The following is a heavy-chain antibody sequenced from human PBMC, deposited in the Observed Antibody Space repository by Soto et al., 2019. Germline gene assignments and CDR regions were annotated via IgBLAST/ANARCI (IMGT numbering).Heavy chain of an antibody. CDR2: ITWNGGDK. CDR3: ARRSNNWYYFDS. J-gene: IGHJ4*02. D-gene: IGHD1-1*01. Sequence: GGSLRLSCSVCGFIFGDYGMSWVRPSPGKGLEWVSTITWNGGDKGYADSVKGRFTISRDNAKDSLYLQMTSLRTEDTAFYFCARRSNNWYYFDSWGKGTLGTVSS. CDR1: GFIFGDYG. V-gene: IGHV3-20*04.